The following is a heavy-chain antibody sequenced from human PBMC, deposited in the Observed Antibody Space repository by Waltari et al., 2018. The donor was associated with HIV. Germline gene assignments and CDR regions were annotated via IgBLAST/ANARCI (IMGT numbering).Heavy chain of an antibody. D-gene: IGHD3-10*02. V-gene: IGHV3-21*01. Sequence: GGSLRLSCTASGLTFSTDPMNWVRQAPGKGLEWVSSISSGTSYIYYADSVTGRFTVSRDNAKNSLFLQMNSLRADDTAVYYCARQQLGSGALDLWGQGTLVTVSS. CDR1: GLTFSTDP. J-gene: IGHJ4*02. CDR3: ARQQLGSGALDL. CDR2: ISSGTSYI.